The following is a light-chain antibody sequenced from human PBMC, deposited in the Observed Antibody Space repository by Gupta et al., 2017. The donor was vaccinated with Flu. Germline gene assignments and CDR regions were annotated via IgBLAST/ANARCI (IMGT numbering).Light chain of an antibody. CDR3: QQHGSF. Sequence: EIVFTQSPATLSLSPGERATLSCRASQVVSSSYLAWYQQKPGQAPRLLMYGTSTRATGIPDRFSGSGSGTEFTLTISRLESEDFAVYYCQQHGSFFGPGTKVDFK. J-gene: IGKJ3*01. CDR1: QVVSSSY. V-gene: IGKV3-20*01. CDR2: GTS.